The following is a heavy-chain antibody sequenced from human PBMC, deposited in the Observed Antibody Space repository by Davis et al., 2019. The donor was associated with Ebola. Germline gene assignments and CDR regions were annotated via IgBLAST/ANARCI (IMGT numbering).Heavy chain of an antibody. J-gene: IGHJ4*01. Sequence: PSETLSLTCTVSDASISGHYWNWFRQPPGKGLEWIGFISGSGRTSYNPSLKSRVTISADTSKNQFSLNLSSVTAADTAVYFCSRFGEGAYWGQGTPVTVSS. D-gene: IGHD2-21*01. V-gene: IGHV4-59*11. CDR2: ISGSGRT. CDR3: SRFGEGAY. CDR1: DASISGHY.